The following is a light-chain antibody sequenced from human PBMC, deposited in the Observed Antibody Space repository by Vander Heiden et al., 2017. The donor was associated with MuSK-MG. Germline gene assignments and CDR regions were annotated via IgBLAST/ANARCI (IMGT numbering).Light chain of an antibody. CDR2: DTS. Sequence: DIQITQSPSYLSASVGDRVTITCQASQDISDYLNWYQHKPGKAPKLLIYDTSNLETGVPSRFSGSGSGTDFTFTISSLQPEDIATYSCQQYDNLPLTFGGGTKVEIK. V-gene: IGKV1-33*01. CDR1: QDISDY. CDR3: QQYDNLPLT. J-gene: IGKJ4*01.